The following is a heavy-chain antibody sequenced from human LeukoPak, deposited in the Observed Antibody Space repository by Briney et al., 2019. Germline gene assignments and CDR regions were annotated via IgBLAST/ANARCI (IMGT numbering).Heavy chain of an antibody. Sequence: SETLSLTCAVYGGSFSGYYWSWIRQPPGQGLEWIGEINHSGSTNYNSSLKSRVTISLDTSKNQFSLKLSSVTAADTAVYYCARVRSMAASGWFDPWGQGTLVTVSS. CDR3: ARVRSMAASGWFDP. D-gene: IGHD6-6*01. CDR1: GGSFSGYY. J-gene: IGHJ5*02. CDR2: INHSGST. V-gene: IGHV4-34*01.